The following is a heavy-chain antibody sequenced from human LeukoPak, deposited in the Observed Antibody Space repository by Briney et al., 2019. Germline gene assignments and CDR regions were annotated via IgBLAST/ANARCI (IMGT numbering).Heavy chain of an antibody. CDR1: GGSFSGYY. J-gene: IGHJ4*02. Sequence: SETLSLTCAVYGGSFSGYYWRWIRQPPGKGLEWIGEINHSGSTNYNPSLKSRVTISVDTSKNQFSLKLSSVTAADTAVYYCARNGRIAAARFYYWGQGTLVTVSS. D-gene: IGHD6-13*01. CDR2: INHSGST. V-gene: IGHV4-34*01. CDR3: ARNGRIAAARFYY.